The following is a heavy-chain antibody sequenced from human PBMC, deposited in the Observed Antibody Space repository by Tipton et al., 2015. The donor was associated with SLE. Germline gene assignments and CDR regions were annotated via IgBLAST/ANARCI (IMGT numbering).Heavy chain of an antibody. CDR2: IRYDGSNK. Sequence: SLRLSCAASGFTFSSYGMHWVRQAPGKGLEWVAFIRYDGSNKYYADSVKGRFTISRDNSKNTLYLQMNSLRAEDTAVYYCAKDRRVGSNYFDYWGQGTLVTVSS. J-gene: IGHJ4*02. D-gene: IGHD1-26*01. CDR3: AKDRRVGSNYFDY. CDR1: GFTFSSYG. V-gene: IGHV3-30*02.